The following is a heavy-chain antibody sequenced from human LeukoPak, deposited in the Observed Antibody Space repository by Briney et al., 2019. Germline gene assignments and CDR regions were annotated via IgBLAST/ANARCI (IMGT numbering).Heavy chain of an antibody. Sequence: SETLSLTCTVSGGSINGYYWSWIRQPPGKGLEWIGYIYYSGSTSYNTSLKSRVTISVDTSKNQFSLKLSSVTAADTAVYYCARDSRDYGERAFDIRGQGTVVTVSS. CDR3: ARDSRDYGERAFDI. CDR2: IYYSGST. V-gene: IGHV4-59*01. J-gene: IGHJ3*02. CDR1: GGSINGYY. D-gene: IGHD4-17*01.